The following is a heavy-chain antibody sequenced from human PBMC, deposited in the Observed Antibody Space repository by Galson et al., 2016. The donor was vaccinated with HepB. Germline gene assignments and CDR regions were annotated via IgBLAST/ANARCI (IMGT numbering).Heavy chain of an antibody. CDR3: ARKVLPVAPWGW. Sequence: SLRLSCAASGFTVRTNYMAWVRQVPGKGLEWVSVFYSGGTTFYIDSVRGRFTISTDSSKNTLYLQMDSLRVEDTAMYYRARKVLPVAPWGWWGQGTLVTVSS. CDR2: FYSGGTT. V-gene: IGHV3-53*01. CDR1: GFTVRTNY. D-gene: IGHD2-2*01. J-gene: IGHJ4*02.